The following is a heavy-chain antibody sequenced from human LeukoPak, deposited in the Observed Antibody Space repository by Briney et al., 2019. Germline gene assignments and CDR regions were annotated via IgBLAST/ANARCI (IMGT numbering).Heavy chain of an antibody. Sequence: GGSLRLSCAASGFTFSSYAMSWVRQAPGKGLEWVSAISGSGDSTYYADSVKGRFTISRDNSKNTLFLQMNSLRAEDTAVYYCAKVPITLVRGVTSSLDYWGRGTLVTVSS. D-gene: IGHD3-10*01. V-gene: IGHV3-23*01. CDR2: ISGSGDST. J-gene: IGHJ4*02. CDR1: GFTFSSYA. CDR3: AKVPITLVRGVTSSLDY.